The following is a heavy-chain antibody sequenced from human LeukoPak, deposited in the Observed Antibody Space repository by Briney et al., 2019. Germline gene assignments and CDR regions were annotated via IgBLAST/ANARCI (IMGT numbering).Heavy chain of an antibody. CDR3: TTSGLRIYDFWSGSQYYFDY. D-gene: IGHD3-3*01. CDR1: GFTFSNAW. Sequence: GGSLRLSCAASGFTFSNAWMSWVRQAPGKGLEWVGRIKSKTDGGTTDYAAPVKGRFTISRDDSKNTLYLQMNSLKTEDTAVYYCTTSGLRIYDFWSGSQYYFDYWGRGTLVTVSS. CDR2: IKSKTDGGTT. J-gene: IGHJ4*02. V-gene: IGHV3-15*01.